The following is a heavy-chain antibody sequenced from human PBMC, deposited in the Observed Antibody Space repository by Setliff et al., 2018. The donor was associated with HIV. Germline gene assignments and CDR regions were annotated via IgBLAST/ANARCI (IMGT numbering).Heavy chain of an antibody. V-gene: IGHV4-61*09. D-gene: IGHD3-22*01. J-gene: IGHJ4*02. CDR2: IYTFGDI. CDR1: GASISSGAYY. CDR3: ARQGYYYDNSGYFTI. Sequence: PSETLSLTCTVSGASISSGAYYWSWVRQPAGKGLEWIGHIYTFGDISYNPSLRSRVTISVDKSKNQHSLTLSSVTAADTAVYYCARQGYYYDNSGYFTIWGQGTLVTVSS.